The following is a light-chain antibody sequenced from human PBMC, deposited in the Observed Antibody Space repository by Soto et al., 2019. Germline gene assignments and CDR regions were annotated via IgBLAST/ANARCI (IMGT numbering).Light chain of an antibody. CDR1: SSDVGGYNY. CDR2: DVS. CDR3: SSYIPNNSTYV. Sequence: QSLLTQPASVSGSPGQSITISCPGTSSDVGGYNYVSWYQHHPGKAPKRMIHDVSNRPSGVSNRFSGSKSGNTASLTISGLQAEDEADYYCSSYIPNNSTYVFGTGTKVTVL. J-gene: IGLJ1*01. V-gene: IGLV2-14*03.